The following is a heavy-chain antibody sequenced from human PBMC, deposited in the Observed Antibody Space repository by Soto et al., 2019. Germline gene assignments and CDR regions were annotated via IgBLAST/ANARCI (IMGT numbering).Heavy chain of an antibody. V-gene: IGHV1-3*01. Sequence: ASVKVSCKASGYTFTSYAMHWVRQAPGQRLEWMGWINAGNGNTKYSQKLKGRVTITRDTSASTAYMELSSLRSEDTAVYYCARVPYSGYLGDYWGQGTLVTVSS. CDR1: GYTFTSYA. D-gene: IGHD5-12*01. CDR2: INAGNGNT. J-gene: IGHJ4*02. CDR3: ARVPYSGYLGDY.